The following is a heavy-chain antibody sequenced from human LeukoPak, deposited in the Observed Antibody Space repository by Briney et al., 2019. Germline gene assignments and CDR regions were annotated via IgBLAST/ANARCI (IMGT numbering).Heavy chain of an antibody. CDR2: ISYDGNDK. V-gene: IGHV3-30*04. D-gene: IGHD6-13*01. Sequence: PGRSLRLSCAASGFTFVKHALHWVRQSPGKGLEWVAVISYDGNDKQYAESVKGRVTISRDNSKNTVSLQMDTLGHEDTAVYYCARDRETAADYYFDYWGQGTLVTVSS. CDR1: GFTFVKHA. CDR3: ARDRETAADYYFDY. J-gene: IGHJ4*02.